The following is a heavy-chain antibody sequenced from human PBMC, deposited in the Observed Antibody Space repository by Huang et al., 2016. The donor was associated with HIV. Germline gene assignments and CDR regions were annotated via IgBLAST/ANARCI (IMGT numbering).Heavy chain of an antibody. V-gene: IGHV4-39*01. Sequence: QLQLQESGPGLVKASETLSLTCIVSGGSISSSNYYWGGVRQPPGKGLEWIGSSYDGGNTFYNPSLKSGGTISVDTSKNKLSLKVRSVTAADTAVYYCARHNSYCSGGGCSSFDYWGQGTLVTVSS. CDR3: ARHNSYCSGGGCSSFDY. CDR2: SYDGGNT. J-gene: IGHJ4*02. D-gene: IGHD2-15*01. CDR1: GGSISSSNYY.